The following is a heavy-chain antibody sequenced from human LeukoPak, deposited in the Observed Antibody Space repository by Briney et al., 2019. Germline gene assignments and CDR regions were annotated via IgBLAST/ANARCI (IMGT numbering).Heavy chain of an antibody. D-gene: IGHD6-13*01. CDR2: MNPNSGNT. CDR1: GYTFTSYD. V-gene: IGHV1-8*01. Sequence: WASVKVSCKASGYTFTSYDINWVRQAPGQGLEWMGWMNPNSGNTGYAQKFRGRVTMTRNTSISTAYMELSSLRSADTAVYYCARHSWYGDYWGQGTLVTVSS. CDR3: ARHSWYGDY. J-gene: IGHJ4*02.